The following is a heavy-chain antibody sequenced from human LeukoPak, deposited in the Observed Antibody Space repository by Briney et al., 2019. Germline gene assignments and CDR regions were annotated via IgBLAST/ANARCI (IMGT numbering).Heavy chain of an antibody. Sequence: PGGSLRLSCAASGFTSSSYWMHWVRQAPGKGLVWVSRINSDGSTTSYADSEKGRFTISRDNAKNTLYLQMNSLRAEDTAVYYCARSHGYSSGWFAWDYWGQGTLVTVSS. CDR1: GFTSSSYW. CDR3: ARSHGYSSGWFAWDY. CDR2: INSDGSTT. V-gene: IGHV3-74*01. J-gene: IGHJ4*02. D-gene: IGHD6-19*01.